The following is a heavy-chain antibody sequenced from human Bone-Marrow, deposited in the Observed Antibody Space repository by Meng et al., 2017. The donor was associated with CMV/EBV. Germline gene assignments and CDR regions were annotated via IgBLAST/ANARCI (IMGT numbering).Heavy chain of an antibody. CDR1: GGSFSGYY. CDR3: ARGQGRGVDAFEI. J-gene: IGHJ3*02. Sequence: SETLSLTCAVYGGSFSGYYWSWIRQPPGKGLEWIGEINHSGSTNYNPSLKSRVTISVDTSKNQFSLKLSSVTAADTAVYYCARGQGRGVDAFEIWGQGTMVTVSS. D-gene: IGHD3-10*01. CDR2: INHSGST. V-gene: IGHV4-34*01.